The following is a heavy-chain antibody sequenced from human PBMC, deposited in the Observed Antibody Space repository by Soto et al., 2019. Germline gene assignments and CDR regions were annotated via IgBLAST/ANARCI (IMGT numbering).Heavy chain of an antibody. CDR1: GFTFSSYS. D-gene: IGHD3-9*01. CDR3: ARPPYDILTGRGMDV. V-gene: IGHV3-21*01. Sequence: PGGSLRLSCAASGFTFSSYSMNWVRQAPGKGLEWVSSISSSSSYIYYADSVKGRLTISRDNAKNSLYLQMNSLRAEDTAVYYCARPPYDILTGRGMDVWGQGTTVTVSS. CDR2: ISSSSSYI. J-gene: IGHJ6*02.